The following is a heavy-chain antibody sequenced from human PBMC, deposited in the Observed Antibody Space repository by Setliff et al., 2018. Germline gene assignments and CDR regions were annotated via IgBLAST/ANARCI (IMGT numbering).Heavy chain of an antibody. CDR2: IFYTGST. CDR1: NGSISSGNYF. Sequence: SETLSLTCTVSNGSISSGNYFWGWIRQPPGKGLEWMGSIFYTGSTYYNPSLKRRVTISVDTSNDQFSLNLNSVTAADTAVYYCARGSYYDSSGYSPDFFDYWGQGTLVTVSS. D-gene: IGHD3-22*01. J-gene: IGHJ4*02. CDR3: ARGSYYDSSGYSPDFFDY. V-gene: IGHV4-39*01.